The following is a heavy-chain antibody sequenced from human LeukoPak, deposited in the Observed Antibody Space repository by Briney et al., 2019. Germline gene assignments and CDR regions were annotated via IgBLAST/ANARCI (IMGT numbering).Heavy chain of an antibody. J-gene: IGHJ4*02. Sequence: PGGSLRLSCAASGFTFSSYRMNWVRQAPGEWLEWVSSISSSGGYIYYLDSVKGRFTISRGDAKNSLYLQMSSLRAEDTALYYCVRDFTVESGYGGYWGQGILVTVSS. CDR2: ISSSGGYI. V-gene: IGHV3-21*06. D-gene: IGHD5-18*01. CDR1: GFTFSSYR. CDR3: VRDFTVESGYGGY.